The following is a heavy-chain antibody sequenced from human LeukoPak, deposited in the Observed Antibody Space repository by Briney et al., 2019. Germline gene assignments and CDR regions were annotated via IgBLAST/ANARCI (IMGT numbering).Heavy chain of an antibody. V-gene: IGHV3-23*01. Sequence: GGSLRLSCAASGFTFSSYAMNWVRQAPGKGLEWGAGISSGDRTFHAESVKGRFTISRDKSKDTLYLHMNSLRAEDTAVYYCAKDATASPYFHWFDNWGQGTQVIVSS. D-gene: IGHD3-9*01. CDR1: GFTFSSYA. J-gene: IGHJ4*02. CDR2: ISSGDRT. CDR3: AKDATASPYFHWFDN.